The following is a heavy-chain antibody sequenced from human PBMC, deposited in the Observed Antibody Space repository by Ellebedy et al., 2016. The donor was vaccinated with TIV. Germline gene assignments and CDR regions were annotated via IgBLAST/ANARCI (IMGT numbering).Heavy chain of an antibody. CDR3: ATEAGASRLVGGAFDM. D-gene: IGHD6-25*01. CDR1: GFTFGAFD. J-gene: IGHJ3*02. V-gene: IGHV3-30*04. CDR2: ISYDENVK. Sequence: PGGSLRLSCAASGFTFGAFDLHWVRQAPGKGLEWVGVISYDENVKYYADSVKGRFTISRDNSKDTLYLQMNSLRVEDTAVYYCATEAGASRLVGGAFDMWGQGTMVTVSS.